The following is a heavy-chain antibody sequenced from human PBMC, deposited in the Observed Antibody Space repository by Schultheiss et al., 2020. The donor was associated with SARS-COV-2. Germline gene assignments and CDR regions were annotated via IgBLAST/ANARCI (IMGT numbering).Heavy chain of an antibody. J-gene: IGHJ3*02. CDR2: ISSSGSTI. D-gene: IGHD2-15*01. V-gene: IGHV3-11*01. CDR3: ARFIVVVVAATGDDAFDI. Sequence: GESLKISCAASGFTFSDYYMSWIRQAPGKGLEWASYISSSGSTIYYADSVKGRFTISRDNAKNSLYLQMNSLRAEDTAVYYCARFIVVVVAATGDDAFDIWGQGTMVTVSS. CDR1: GFTFSDYY.